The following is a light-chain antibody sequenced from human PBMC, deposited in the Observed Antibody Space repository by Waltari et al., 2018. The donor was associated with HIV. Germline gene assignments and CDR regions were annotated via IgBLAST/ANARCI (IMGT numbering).Light chain of an antibody. CDR2: ENN. J-gene: IGLJ2*01. V-gene: IGLV1-40*01. CDR3: QSYDMSQSGSLV. CDR1: RSNIGAGFD. Sequence: QSVLTQPPSVSGAPGQRVTIACTGTRSNIGAGFDVHWYQQIPGNAPKLLIYENNIRPSGVPDRFSGSKSGTAASLAITRLQSEDEADDYGQSYDMSQSGSLVFGGGTKLTVL.